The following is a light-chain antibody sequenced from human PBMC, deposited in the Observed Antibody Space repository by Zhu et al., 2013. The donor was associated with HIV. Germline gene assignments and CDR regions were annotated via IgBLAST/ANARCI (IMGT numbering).Light chain of an antibody. CDR2: GAS. CDR1: QSISSSS. J-gene: IGKJ3*01. V-gene: IGKV3-20*01. Sequence: DIVLTQFPGTLSLSPGESATLSCRASQSISSSSLAWYQQRPGQAPRLLIYGASNRATGIPDRFSGSGSGTDFTLTITRLEPEDFAVYCCHQYGSLPFTFGPGSRVEIK. CDR3: HQYGSLPFT.